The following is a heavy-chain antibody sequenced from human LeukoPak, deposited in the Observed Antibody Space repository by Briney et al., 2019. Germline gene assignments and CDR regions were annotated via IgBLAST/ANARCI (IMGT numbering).Heavy chain of an antibody. CDR3: ARFGLVGYYDSSVTDAFDI. J-gene: IGHJ3*02. Sequence: SETLSLTCTVSGGSISSGSYYWSWIRQPAGKGLEWIGRIYTSGSTNYNPSLKSRVTISVDTSKNQFSLKLSSVTAADTAVYYCARFGLVGYYDSSVTDAFDIWGQGTMVTVSS. V-gene: IGHV4-61*02. CDR1: GGSISSGSYY. CDR2: IYTSGST. D-gene: IGHD3-22*01.